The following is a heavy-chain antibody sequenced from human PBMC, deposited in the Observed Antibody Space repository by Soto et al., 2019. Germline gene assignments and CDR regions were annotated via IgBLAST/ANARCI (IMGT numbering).Heavy chain of an antibody. J-gene: IGHJ4*02. CDR3: ARGDKNNDYYFDH. CDR2: IYNNGGS. D-gene: IGHD3-16*01. CDR1: GASISSGEYA. Sequence: SETLSLTCVVSGASISSGEYAWNWVRQPPGKGLEWLGYIYNNGGSYYNPSLKSRVSISLDRSKNHFSLRLDSVTAADTALYFCARGDKNNDYYFDHWGQGTLVTVSS. V-gene: IGHV4-30-2*01.